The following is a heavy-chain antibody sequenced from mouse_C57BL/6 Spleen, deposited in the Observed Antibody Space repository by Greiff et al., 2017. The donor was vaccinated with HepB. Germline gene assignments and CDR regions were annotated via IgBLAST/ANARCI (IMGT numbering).Heavy chain of an antibody. CDR3: ARRGYDYDGGFDY. CDR2: ISYDGSN. D-gene: IGHD2-4*01. V-gene: IGHV3-6*01. CDR1: GYSITSGYY. J-gene: IGHJ2*01. Sequence: EVQLQESGPGLVKPSQSLSLTCSVTGYSITSGYYWNWIRQFPGNKLEWMGYISYDGSNNYNPSLKNRISITRDTSKNQFFLKLNSVTTEDTATYYCARRGYDYDGGFDYWGQGTTLTVSS.